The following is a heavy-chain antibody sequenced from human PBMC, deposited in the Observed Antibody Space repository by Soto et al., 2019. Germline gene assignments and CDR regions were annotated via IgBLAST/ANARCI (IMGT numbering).Heavy chain of an antibody. Sequence: SETLSLTCTVSGGSISSGDYYWSWIRKPPGKGLEWIGYIYYSGSTYYNPSLKSRVTISVDTSKNQFSLKLSSVTAADTAVYYCAREWSSSWYGNWFDPWGQGTLVTVSS. CDR1: GGSISSGDYY. J-gene: IGHJ5*02. CDR2: IYYSGST. V-gene: IGHV4-30-4*01. D-gene: IGHD6-13*01. CDR3: AREWSSSWYGNWFDP.